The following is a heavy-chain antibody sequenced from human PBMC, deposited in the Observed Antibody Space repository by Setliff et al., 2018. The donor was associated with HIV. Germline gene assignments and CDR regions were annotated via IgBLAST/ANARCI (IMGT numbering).Heavy chain of an antibody. CDR3: ARRGRQQSDAFDI. CDR1: GYIFTGYY. Sequence: ASVKVSCKASGYIFTGYYIHWVRQAPGQGLEWMGRINPNSGDTNYAQKFQGRVTMTRDTSISTAYMELSRLRSDDTAVYYCARRGRQQSDAFDIWGQGTMVTVSS. V-gene: IGHV1-2*06. D-gene: IGHD6-13*01. J-gene: IGHJ3*02. CDR2: INPNSGDT.